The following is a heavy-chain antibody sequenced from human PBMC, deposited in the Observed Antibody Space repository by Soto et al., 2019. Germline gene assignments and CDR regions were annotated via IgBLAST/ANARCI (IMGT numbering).Heavy chain of an antibody. J-gene: IGHJ5*02. V-gene: IGHV4-39*01. D-gene: IGHD3-3*01. CDR2: IYYSGST. Sequence: SETLSLTCTVSGGSISSSSYYWGWIRQPPGKGLEWIGSIYYSGSTYYNPSLKSRVTISVDTSKNQFSLKLSSVTAADTAVYYCARHALSPFGVVINWFDPWGQGTLVTVSS. CDR3: ARHALSPFGVVINWFDP. CDR1: GGSISSSSYY.